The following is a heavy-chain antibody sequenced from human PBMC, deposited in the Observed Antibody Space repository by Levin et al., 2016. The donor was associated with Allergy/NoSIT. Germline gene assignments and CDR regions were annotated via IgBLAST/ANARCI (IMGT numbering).Heavy chain of an antibody. CDR2: IYYNGNT. D-gene: IGHD5-12*01. Sequence: RQAPGKGLEWIGYIYYNGNTNYSPSLKSRVTISVDTSKNQFSLKLSSVTAADTAVYYCARGGRYYLDSWGQGSLVTVSS. J-gene: IGHJ4*02. V-gene: IGHV4-59*01. CDR3: ARGGRYYLDS.